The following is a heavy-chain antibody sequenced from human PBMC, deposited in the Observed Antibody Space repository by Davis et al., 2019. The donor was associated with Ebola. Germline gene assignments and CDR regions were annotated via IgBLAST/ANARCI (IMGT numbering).Heavy chain of an antibody. CDR1: GFTFDGYA. CDR3: ARGRDGYNFRY. V-gene: IGHV3-9*01. Sequence: SLKISCAASGFTFDGYAMHWVRQAPGKGLEWVSGISWNSGSIGYADSVKGRFTISRHNSKNTLYLQMNSLRAEDTAVYYCARGRDGYNFRYWGQGTLVTVSS. J-gene: IGHJ4*02. D-gene: IGHD5-24*01. CDR2: ISWNSGSI.